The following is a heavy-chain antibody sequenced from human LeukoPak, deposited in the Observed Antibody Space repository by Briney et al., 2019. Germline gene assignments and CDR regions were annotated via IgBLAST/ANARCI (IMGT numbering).Heavy chain of an antibody. V-gene: IGHV3-7*01. CDR1: GFTFNNYY. CDR2: INQGGSEK. D-gene: IGHD2-15*01. CDR3: AKEDCSGGSCYFAH. J-gene: IGHJ4*02. Sequence: GGSLRLSCAASGFTFNNYYMSWVRQAPGKGLEWVANINQGGSEKYYVDSVKGRFTISRDNAKNSLYLQMNSLRAEDTAVYYCAKEDCSGGSCYFAHWGQGTMVTVSS.